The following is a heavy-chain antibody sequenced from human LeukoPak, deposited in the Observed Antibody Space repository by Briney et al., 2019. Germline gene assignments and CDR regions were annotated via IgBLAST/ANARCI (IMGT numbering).Heavy chain of an antibody. CDR2: INHSGST. CDR3: AKGQHGGYFDY. CDR1: GGSFSGYY. J-gene: IGHJ4*02. V-gene: IGHV4-34*01. Sequence: SETLSLTCAVYGGSFSGYYWSWIRQPPGKGLEWIGEINHSGSTNYNPSLKSRVTISVDTSKNQFSLKLSSVTAADTAVYYCAKGQHGGYFDYWGQGTLVTVPS. D-gene: IGHD3-22*01.